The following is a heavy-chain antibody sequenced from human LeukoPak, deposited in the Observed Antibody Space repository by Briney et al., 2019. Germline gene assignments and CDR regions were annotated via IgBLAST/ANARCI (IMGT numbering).Heavy chain of an antibody. CDR1: GGSISSNY. Sequence: SETLSLTCTVSGGSISSNYWSWIRQPPGKGLEWIGYIYYSGTTNYNPSLKSRDTISVDTSKNQFSLKLSSVTAADTAVYYCARSRGYFEYWGQGTLVTVSS. D-gene: IGHD1-26*01. V-gene: IGHV4-59*01. CDR3: ARSRGYFEY. CDR2: IYYSGTT. J-gene: IGHJ4*02.